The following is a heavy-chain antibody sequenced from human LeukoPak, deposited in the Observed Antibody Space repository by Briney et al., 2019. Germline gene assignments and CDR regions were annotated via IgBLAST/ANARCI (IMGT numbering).Heavy chain of an antibody. D-gene: IGHD5-12*01. J-gene: IGHJ4*02. Sequence: GGSLRLSCASSGFTFSSYAMSWVRQAPGKGLEWVSGTSGNGGSTYYADSAKGRFTISRDNSKNTLYLQINSLRAEDTAVYYCAKAGGYSSRGIDYWGQGTLVTVSS. CDR3: AKAGGYSSRGIDY. CDR1: GFTFSSYA. V-gene: IGHV3-23*01. CDR2: TSGNGGST.